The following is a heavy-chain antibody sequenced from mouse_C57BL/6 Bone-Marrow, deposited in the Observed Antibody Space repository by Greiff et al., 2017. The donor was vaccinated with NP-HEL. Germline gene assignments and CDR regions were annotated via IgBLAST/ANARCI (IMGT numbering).Heavy chain of an antibody. V-gene: IGHV1-26*01. CDR3: ARRDDFDV. CDR2: INPNNGGT. J-gene: IGHJ1*03. CDR1: GYTFTDYY. Sequence: EVQLQQSGPELVKPGASVKISCKASGYTFTDYYMNWVKQSPGKSLEWIGDINPNNGGTSYNQKFKGKATLTVDKSSSTAYMELRSLTSEDSAVYYCARRDDFDVWGTGTTVTVSS.